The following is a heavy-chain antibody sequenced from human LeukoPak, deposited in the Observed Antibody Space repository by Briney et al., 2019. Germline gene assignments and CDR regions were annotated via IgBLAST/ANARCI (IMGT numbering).Heavy chain of an antibody. Sequence: ASVKVSCKASGYTFTGYYMHWVRQAPGQGLEWMGWINPSSGGTNYAQKFQGRVTMTRDTSISTAYMGLSRLRSDDTAVYYCARDRVRITMVRGAKNWFDPWRQGNLVTVSS. CDR1: GYTFTGYY. J-gene: IGHJ5*02. D-gene: IGHD3-10*01. CDR2: INPSSGGT. V-gene: IGHV1-2*02. CDR3: ARDRVRITMVRGAKNWFDP.